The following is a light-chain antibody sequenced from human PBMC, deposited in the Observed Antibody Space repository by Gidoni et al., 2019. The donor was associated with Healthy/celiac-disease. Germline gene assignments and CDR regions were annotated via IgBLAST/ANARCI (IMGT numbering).Light chain of an antibody. CDR2: SNN. V-gene: IGLV1-44*01. Sequence: QSVLTQPPSASGTPGQRVTISCSGSSSHIGSNTLNWYQQLPGTAPKLLIYSNNQRPSGVPDRFSGSKSGTSAPRAISGLQSEDEADYYCAAWDDSMNGYVFGTGTKVTVL. CDR3: AAWDDSMNGYV. CDR1: SSHIGSNT. J-gene: IGLJ1*01.